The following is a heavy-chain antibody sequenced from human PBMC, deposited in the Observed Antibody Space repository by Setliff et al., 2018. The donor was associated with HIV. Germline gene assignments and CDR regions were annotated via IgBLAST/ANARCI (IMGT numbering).Heavy chain of an antibody. CDR3: ARHTIDISLLVVQDPGPFDI. Sequence: PGESLKISCKGSGYTFAFHSIAWVRQMPGKGLEWMGIIYPGDSDTRYSPSFEGHVTISADRSRNTAYLQWTALKASDTAMYYCARHTIDISLLVVQDPGPFDIWGRGTMVTVSS. CDR2: IYPGDSDT. V-gene: IGHV5-51*01. CDR1: GYTFAFHS. J-gene: IGHJ3*02. D-gene: IGHD3-10*01.